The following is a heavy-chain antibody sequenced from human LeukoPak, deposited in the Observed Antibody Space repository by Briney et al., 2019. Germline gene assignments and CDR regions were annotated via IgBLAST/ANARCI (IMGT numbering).Heavy chain of an antibody. J-gene: IGHJ4*02. CDR2: ISSSSSYI. V-gene: IGHV3-21*01. CDR1: GFIFSTYT. Sequence: GGSLRLSCAASGFIFSTYTMNWVRQAPGKGLEWVSSISSSSSYIYYADSVKGRFTISRDNAKNSLYLQMNSLRAEDTAVYYCARDAGSHGFGIDHWGQGTLVTVSS. D-gene: IGHD5-18*01. CDR3: ARDAGSHGFGIDH.